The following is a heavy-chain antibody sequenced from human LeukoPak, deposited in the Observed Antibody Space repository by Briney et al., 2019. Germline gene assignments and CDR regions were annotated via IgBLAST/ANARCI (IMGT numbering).Heavy chain of an antibody. D-gene: IGHD6-19*01. V-gene: IGHV4-59*01. CDR2: IYYSGST. Sequence: PSETLSLTCTVSGGSISSYYWSWIRQPPGKGLEWIGYIYYSGSTNYNPSLKSRVTISVDTSKNQFSLKLSSVTAADTAVYYCARRIAVAGNWFDPWGQGTLVIVSS. J-gene: IGHJ5*02. CDR1: GGSISSYY. CDR3: ARRIAVAGNWFDP.